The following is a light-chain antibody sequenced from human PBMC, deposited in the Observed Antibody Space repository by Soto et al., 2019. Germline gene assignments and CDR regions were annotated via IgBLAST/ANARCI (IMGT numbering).Light chain of an antibody. CDR2: DAS. Sequence: EIVMTQSPATLSVSPGERATLSCRASQSVSSNLAWYQQKPGQAPRLLIYDASNRATGIPARFSGSGSGTEFTLTINSLQSEDSAVYYCQQHNQWPITFGQGTRLEI. CDR1: QSVSSN. CDR3: QQHNQWPIT. J-gene: IGKJ5*01. V-gene: IGKV3D-15*01.